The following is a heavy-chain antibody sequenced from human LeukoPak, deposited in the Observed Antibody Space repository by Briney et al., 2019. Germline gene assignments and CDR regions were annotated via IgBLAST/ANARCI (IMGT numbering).Heavy chain of an antibody. CDR3: AKPRGETYYYDRRDAFDI. Sequence: GGSLRLSCAASGFTFSSYGMHWVRQAPGKGLEWVAFIRYDGSNKYYADSVKGRFTISRDNSKNTLYLQMNSLRAEDTAVYYCAKPRGETYYYDRRDAFDIWGQGTMVTVSS. CDR1: GFTFSSYG. V-gene: IGHV3-30*02. D-gene: IGHD3-22*01. CDR2: IRYDGSNK. J-gene: IGHJ3*02.